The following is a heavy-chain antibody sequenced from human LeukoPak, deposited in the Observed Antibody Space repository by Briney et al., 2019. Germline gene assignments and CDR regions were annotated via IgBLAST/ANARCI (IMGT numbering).Heavy chain of an antibody. CDR2: IASKTDGGAT. J-gene: IGHJ4*02. D-gene: IGHD3-10*01. CDR3: TTGIRGD. V-gene: IGHV3-15*04. Sequence: GGSLRLSCAASGFTVSSTHMVWVRQAPGEGLDWVGRIASKTDGGATDYAAPVKGRFTISRDDSKNTLNLQMNSLKTEDTAVYYCTTGIRGDWGQGTLVTVSS. CDR1: GFTVSSTH.